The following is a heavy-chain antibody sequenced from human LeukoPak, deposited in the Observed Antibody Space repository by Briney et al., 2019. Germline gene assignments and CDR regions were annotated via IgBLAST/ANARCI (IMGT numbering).Heavy chain of an antibody. CDR3: ARGDKYFCYYMAV. CDR1: GYTFTSFG. CDR2: ISAYNGNT. J-gene: IGHJ6*03. Sequence: ASVKLPFKGSGYTFTSFGFSWVRQAPGQGLEWMGWISAYNGNTNYAQKFQDRVSMTADASTSTAYMELRSLSSDDTAIYYCARGDKYFCYYMAVWGKGSTVTVSS. V-gene: IGHV1-18*01. D-gene: IGHD2-15*01.